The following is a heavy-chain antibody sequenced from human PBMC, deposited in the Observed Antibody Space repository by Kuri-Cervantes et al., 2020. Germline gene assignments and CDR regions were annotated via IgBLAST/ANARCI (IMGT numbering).Heavy chain of an antibody. CDR3: ARADCSGGSCYSLGVFDI. D-gene: IGHD2-15*01. CDR1: GFTFSSYG. CDR2: ISYDGSNK. V-gene: IGHV3-30*03. Sequence: GGSLRLSCAASGFTFSSYGMHWVRQAPGKGLEWVAVISYDGSNKYYADSVKGRFTISRDNSKNTLYLQMNSLRAEDTAVYYCARADCSGGSCYSLGVFDIWGQGTMVTVSS. J-gene: IGHJ3*02.